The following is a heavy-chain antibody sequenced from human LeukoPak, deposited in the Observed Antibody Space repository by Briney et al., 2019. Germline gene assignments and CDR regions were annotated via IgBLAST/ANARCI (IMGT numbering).Heavy chain of an antibody. CDR3: AETTTSHPYYYYGMDV. D-gene: IGHD4-17*01. CDR1: GFPFSTYA. CDR2: ISGSGGST. Sequence: GGSLRLSCAASGFPFSTYAMSWVRQAPGKGLEWVSAISGSGGSTYYADSVKGRFTISRDNSKNTLYLQMNSLRAEDTAVYYCAETTTSHPYYYYGMDVWGQGTAVTVSS. V-gene: IGHV3-23*01. J-gene: IGHJ6*02.